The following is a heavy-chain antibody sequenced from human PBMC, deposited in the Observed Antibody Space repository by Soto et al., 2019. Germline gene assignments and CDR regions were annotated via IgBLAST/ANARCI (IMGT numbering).Heavy chain of an antibody. J-gene: IGHJ4*02. CDR3: ARGGSYSSYNFAHGIQLWSFDF. V-gene: IGHV4-4*07. CDR2: IFSSGST. CDR1: GGSINTFY. D-gene: IGHD5-18*01. Sequence: SETLSLTCTVSGGSINTFYWSWVRQPAGKGLEWIGRIFSSGSTSFNPSLESRVAMSVDTSKNHFSLNLSSVTAADMAVYYCARGGSYSSYNFAHGIQLWSFDFWGQGALVTVSS.